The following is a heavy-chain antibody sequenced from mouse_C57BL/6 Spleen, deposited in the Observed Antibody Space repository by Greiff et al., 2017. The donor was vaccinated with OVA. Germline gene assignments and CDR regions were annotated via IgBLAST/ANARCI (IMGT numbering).Heavy chain of an antibody. CDR1: GYTFTSGYY. V-gene: IGHV3-6*01. CDR3: ARENYAMDY. CDR2: IRYDGST. Sequence: ESGPGLVKPSPSLSLTCSVSGYTFTSGYYWSWIRQLPGNKLEWMGYIRYDGSTNYNPSLKNRISITRDTSKNQFFLKLKSVTTEDTATYYCARENYAMDYWGQGTSVTVSS. J-gene: IGHJ4*01.